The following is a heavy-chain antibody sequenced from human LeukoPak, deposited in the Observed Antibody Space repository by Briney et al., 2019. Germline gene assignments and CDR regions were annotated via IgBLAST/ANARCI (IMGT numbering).Heavy chain of an antibody. D-gene: IGHD2-15*01. CDR1: GGTFSSYA. CDR3: ARETLGYCSGGSCYSWFDP. Sequence: SVKVSCKASGGTFSSYAISWVRQAPGQGLEWMGGIIPIFGTANYAQKFQGRVTITADESTSTAYMELSSLRSEDTAVYYCARETLGYCSGGSCYSWFDPWGQGTLVTVSS. J-gene: IGHJ5*02. V-gene: IGHV1-69*13. CDR2: IIPIFGTA.